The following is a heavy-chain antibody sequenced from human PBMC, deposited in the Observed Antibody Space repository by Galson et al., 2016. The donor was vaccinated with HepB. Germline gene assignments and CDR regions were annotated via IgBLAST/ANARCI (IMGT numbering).Heavy chain of an antibody. CDR1: GFTFSSYS. Sequence: LRLSCAASGFTFSSYSMNWVRQAPGKGLEWVSSISSTSTYIFYADSVKGRFTISRDNTKNSLYLQMNSLRAEDTAVYYCVRGRTATPGYFDSWGQGTPVTVST. CDR3: VRGRTATPGYFDS. V-gene: IGHV3-21*01. CDR2: ISSTSTYI. J-gene: IGHJ4*02. D-gene: IGHD2-21*02.